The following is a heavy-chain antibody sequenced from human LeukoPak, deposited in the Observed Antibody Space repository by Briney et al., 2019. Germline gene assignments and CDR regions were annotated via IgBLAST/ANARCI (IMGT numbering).Heavy chain of an antibody. CDR2: IKQDGSEK. D-gene: IGHD5-24*01. CDR1: GFTFSSYW. J-gene: IGHJ4*02. V-gene: IGHV3-7*01. Sequence: PGGSLRLSCAASGFTFSSYWMSWVRQAPGKGLEWVANIKQDGSEKYYVDSVKGRFTISRDNAKNSLYLQMNSLRAEDTAVYYCARDLQFRWLQSPFDYWGQGTLVTVSS. CDR3: ARDLQFRWLQSPFDY.